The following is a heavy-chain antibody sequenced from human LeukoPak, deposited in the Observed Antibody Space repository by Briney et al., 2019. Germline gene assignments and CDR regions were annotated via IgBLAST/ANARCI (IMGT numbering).Heavy chain of an antibody. CDR3: AGGYFDWSAYYYMDV. CDR2: IYYSGST. J-gene: IGHJ6*03. Sequence: SETLSLTCTVSGGSISSYYWSWIRQPPGKGLEWIGYIYYSGSTNYNPSLTSRVTISVDTSKNQFSLKLSSVTAADTAVYYCAGGYFDWSAYYYMDVWGKGTTVTVSS. D-gene: IGHD3-9*01. V-gene: IGHV4-59*01. CDR1: GGSISSYY.